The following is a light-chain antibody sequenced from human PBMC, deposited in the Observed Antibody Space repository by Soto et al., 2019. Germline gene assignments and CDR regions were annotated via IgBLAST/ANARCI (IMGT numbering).Light chain of an antibody. CDR2: VAS. CDR3: QQYGSSPYT. Sequence: EIVLTQSPGTLSLSPGERPTLSCRAGQSVSSSNLAWYQQNPGQAPRLLIYVASSRATGIPDRFSGSGSGTDFTLTISRLEPEDFAVYYCQQYGSSPYTFGQGTKLEIK. CDR1: QSVSSSN. J-gene: IGKJ2*01. V-gene: IGKV3-20*01.